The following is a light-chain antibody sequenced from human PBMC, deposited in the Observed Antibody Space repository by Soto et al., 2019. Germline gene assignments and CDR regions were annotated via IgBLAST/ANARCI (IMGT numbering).Light chain of an antibody. CDR3: HQRQSWPRI. Sequence: EIVLTQSPATLSSFPGDRVTLSCRASQAVNTRLAWYQHKPGQSPRLLIYLASNRAAGVPARFSGSGSGTDFPLTISDVEPEDFAVYHCHQRQSWPRIFGQGTKVDIK. V-gene: IGKV3-11*01. J-gene: IGKJ1*01. CDR1: QAVNTR. CDR2: LAS.